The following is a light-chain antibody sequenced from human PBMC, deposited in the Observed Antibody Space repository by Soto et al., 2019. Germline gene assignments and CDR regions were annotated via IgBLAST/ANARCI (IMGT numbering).Light chain of an antibody. V-gene: IGLV1-47*01. CDR3: AAWDDSLNGWV. J-gene: IGLJ3*02. CDR2: RTN. Sequence: QSVLTQPPSASGTPGQRVTISCFGSSSNIGRNYIHWYQQLTGAAPTLLIYRTNQRPSEVPDRFSASKSGTSGSLAISDLRAEDEADYYCAAWDDSLNGWVFGGWTKLTVL. CDR1: SSNIGRNY.